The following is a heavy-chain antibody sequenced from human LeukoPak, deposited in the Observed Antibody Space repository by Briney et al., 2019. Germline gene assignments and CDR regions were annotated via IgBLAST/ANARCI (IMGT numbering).Heavy chain of an antibody. D-gene: IGHD6-6*01. V-gene: IGHV3-21*01. CDR2: ISSGSSDI. CDR3: ARAHLSSSSTDYMDV. CDR1: GFTFSRYS. Sequence: GGSLRLSCAASGFTFSRYSMNWVRQAPGKGLEWVSSISSGSSDIYYADSMKGRFTISRDNSKNTLSLQMNSLRPEDTAVYYCARAHLSSSSTDYMDVWGKGTTVTVSS. J-gene: IGHJ6*03.